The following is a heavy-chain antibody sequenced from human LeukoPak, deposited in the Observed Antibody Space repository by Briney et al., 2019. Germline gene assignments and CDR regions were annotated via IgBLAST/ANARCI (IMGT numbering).Heavy chain of an antibody. CDR2: IWYDGSNK. V-gene: IGHV3-33*01. Sequence: GGSLRLSCAASGFTFSSYGMHWVRQAPGKGLEWVAVIWYDGSNKYYADSVKGRFTISRDNSQNTLYLQMNSLRAENTAVYYCARDPIYCSGGSCYSLDYWGQGTLVTVSS. CDR3: ARDPIYCSGGSCYSLDY. CDR1: GFTFSSYG. J-gene: IGHJ4*02. D-gene: IGHD2-15*01.